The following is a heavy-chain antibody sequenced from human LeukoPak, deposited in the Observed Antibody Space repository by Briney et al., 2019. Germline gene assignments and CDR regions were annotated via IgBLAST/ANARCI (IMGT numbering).Heavy chain of an antibody. CDR2: IIPIFGIA. D-gene: IGHD3-3*01. CDR1: GGTFSSYA. V-gene: IGHV1-69*10. J-gene: IGHJ6*02. CDR3: ARTQAVTIFGVVTLGYYGMDV. Sequence: ASVKVSCKASGGTFSSYAISWVRQAPGQGREWRGGIIPIFGIANYAQKFQGRVTITADKSTSTAYMELSSLRSEDTAVYCCARTQAVTIFGVVTLGYYGMDVWGQGTTVTVSS.